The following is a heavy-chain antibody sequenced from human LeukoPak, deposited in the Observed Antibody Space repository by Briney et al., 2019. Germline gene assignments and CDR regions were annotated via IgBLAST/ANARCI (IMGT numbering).Heavy chain of an antibody. Sequence: PGGSLRLSCAASGFTFSNYNMNWVRQAPGXXLEWVSYISSSSSPIYYADSMKGRFTISRDNAKNSVYLQMNSLRDEDTAVYYCAREHYYDSSGYYVPFDYWGQGTLVTVSS. V-gene: IGHV3-48*02. D-gene: IGHD3-22*01. CDR2: ISSSSSPI. CDR1: GFTFSNYN. J-gene: IGHJ4*02. CDR3: AREHYYDSSGYYVPFDY.